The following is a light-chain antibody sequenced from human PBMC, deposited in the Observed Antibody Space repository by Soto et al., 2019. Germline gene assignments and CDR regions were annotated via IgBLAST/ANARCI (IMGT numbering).Light chain of an antibody. CDR3: TSWTSTSTYV. Sequence: QSALTQDASVSGSPGQSITISCTGTSSDVGGYNYVSWYQQHPGKAPKLMIYDVFTRPSGVSNRFSGSKSGNTACLTISALQAEDEADYYCTSWTSTSTYVFGSGTKLTVL. CDR2: DVF. CDR1: SSDVGGYNY. J-gene: IGLJ1*01. V-gene: IGLV2-14*03.